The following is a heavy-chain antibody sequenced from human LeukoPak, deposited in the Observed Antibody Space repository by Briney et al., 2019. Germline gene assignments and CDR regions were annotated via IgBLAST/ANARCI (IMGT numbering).Heavy chain of an antibody. Sequence: PGGSLRLSCGASGFTFSIYAMRWVRQAPGKGLEGGSSISCVAGITYYADSVKGRFTISRDDSENTLCLQMNSLRAEDTAVYYCAKGASDSGNYYFSYWGQRTLVTVSS. V-gene: IGHV3-23*01. CDR2: ISCVAGIT. CDR3: AKGASDSGNYYFSY. D-gene: IGHD1-26*01. CDR1: GFTFSIYA. J-gene: IGHJ4*02.